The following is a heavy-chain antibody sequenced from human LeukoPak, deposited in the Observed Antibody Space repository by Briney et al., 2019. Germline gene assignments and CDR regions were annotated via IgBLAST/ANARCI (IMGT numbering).Heavy chain of an antibody. CDR2: INPNSGGT. CDR3: ARDYDILTGHYMDV. V-gene: IGHV1-2*02. J-gene: IGHJ6*03. CDR1: GYTFTGYY. Sequence: ASVKVSCKASGYTFTGYYMHWVRQAPGQGLEWMGWINPNSGGTNYAQKFQGRVTMTRDTSISTAYMELSGLRSDDTAVYYCARDYDILTGHYMDVWGKGTTVTVSS. D-gene: IGHD3-9*01.